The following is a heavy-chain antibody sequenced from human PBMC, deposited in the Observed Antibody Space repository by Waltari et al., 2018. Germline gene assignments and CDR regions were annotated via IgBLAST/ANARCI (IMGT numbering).Heavy chain of an antibody. CDR1: GLTVTNRW. D-gene: IGHD6-19*01. Sequence: EAQLVESGVSLVQPGGSLRLSCTVPGLTVTNRWMNWVRQAPGKGLEWVANIKGDGSEKYFVDSVKGRFTISADNTKNSFYLQMNNLRAEDTAVYYCASSRGWIMDVWGKGTSVTISS. CDR3: ASSRGWIMDV. V-gene: IGHV3-7*01. CDR2: IKGDGSEK. J-gene: IGHJ6*03.